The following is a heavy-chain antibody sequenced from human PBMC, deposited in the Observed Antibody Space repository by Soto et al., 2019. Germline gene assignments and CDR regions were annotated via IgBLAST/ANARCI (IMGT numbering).Heavy chain of an antibody. CDR2: ISGSGGST. D-gene: IGHD6-13*01. Sequence: GGSLRLSCAAAGFTFSIYAMSWVRQAPGKGLEWVSAISGSGGSTYYADSVKGRFTISRDNSKNTLYLQMNSLRADDTAVYYCAKATRGGAATLIRDYWGQGTLVTVSS. CDR1: GFTFSIYA. V-gene: IGHV3-23*01. J-gene: IGHJ4*02. CDR3: AKATRGGAATLIRDY.